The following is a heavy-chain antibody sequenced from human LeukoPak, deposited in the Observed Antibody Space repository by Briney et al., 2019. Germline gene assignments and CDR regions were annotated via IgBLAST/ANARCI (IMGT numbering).Heavy chain of an antibody. V-gene: IGHV3-9*01. D-gene: IGHD2-8*02. J-gene: IGHJ6*03. Sequence: PGGSLRLSCAASGFTLDDYAMHWVRQAPGKGLEWVSGISETGGTIVYADSVKGRFTISRDNAKNSLYLQMNSLRAEDTALYYCAKAGGFYYYMDVWGKGTTVTVSS. CDR1: GFTLDDYA. CDR3: AKAGGFYYYMDV. CDR2: ISETGGTI.